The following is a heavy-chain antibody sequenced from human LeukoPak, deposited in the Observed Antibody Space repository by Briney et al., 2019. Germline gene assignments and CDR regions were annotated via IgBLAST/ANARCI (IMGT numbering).Heavy chain of an antibody. CDR1: GYTFTDYH. D-gene: IGHD6-6*01. CDR2: INPNSGGT. CDR3: ARRHTDSSEGFDY. J-gene: IGHJ4*02. Sequence: ASVKASCKASGYTFTDYHIHWVRQAPGQGLEWMGWINPNSGGTYYAGKFQGRVTMTSDTSISTAYMDLSRLRSDDTAVYYCARRHTDSSEGFDYWGQGTLVTVSS. V-gene: IGHV1-2*02.